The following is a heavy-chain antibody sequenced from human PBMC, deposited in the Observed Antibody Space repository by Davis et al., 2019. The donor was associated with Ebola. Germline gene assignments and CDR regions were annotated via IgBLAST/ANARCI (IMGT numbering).Heavy chain of an antibody. CDR2: ISSSSSTT. D-gene: IGHD3-9*01. Sequence: PGGSLRLSCAASGFTFSIYSMNWVRQAPGKGLEWVSYISSSSSTTYYADSVKGRFTISRDNAKNSLYLQMNSLRDEDTAVYYCAGATGYYRHDMDVWGQGTTVTVSS. J-gene: IGHJ6*02. CDR3: AGATGYYRHDMDV. V-gene: IGHV3-48*02. CDR1: GFTFSIYS.